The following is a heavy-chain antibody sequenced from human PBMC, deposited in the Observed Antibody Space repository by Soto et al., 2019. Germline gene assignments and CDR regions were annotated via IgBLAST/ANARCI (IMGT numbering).Heavy chain of an antibody. J-gene: IGHJ3*02. V-gene: IGHV3-21*01. CDR1: GFTFSSYS. Sequence: EVQLVESGGGLVKPGGSLRLSCAASGFTFSSYSMNWVRQAPGKGLEWVSSISSSSSYIYYADSVKGRFTISRDNAKNSLYLQMNSLRAEDTAVYYWARGTRGTLDAFDIWGQGTMVTVSS. D-gene: IGHD3-16*01. CDR3: ARGTRGTLDAFDI. CDR2: ISSSSSYI.